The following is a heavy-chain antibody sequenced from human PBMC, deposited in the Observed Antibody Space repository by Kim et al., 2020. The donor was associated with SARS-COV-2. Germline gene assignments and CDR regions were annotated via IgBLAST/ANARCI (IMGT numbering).Heavy chain of an antibody. CDR3: AKDISTYYGSGSYYDEDYGMDV. CDR2: ISWNSGTI. Sequence: GGSLRLSCAASGFTFDDYAMHWVRQAPGKGLEWVSGISWNSGTIGYADSVKGRFIISRDNAKNSLYLQTNSLRAEDTAFYYCAKDISTYYGSGSYYDEDYGMDVWGQGTTVTVSS. J-gene: IGHJ6*02. CDR1: GFTFDDYA. V-gene: IGHV3-9*01. D-gene: IGHD3-10*01.